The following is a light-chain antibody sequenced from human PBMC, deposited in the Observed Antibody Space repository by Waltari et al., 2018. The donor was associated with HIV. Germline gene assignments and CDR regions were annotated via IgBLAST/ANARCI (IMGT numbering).Light chain of an antibody. CDR3: LKDYIFPYT. CDR2: AAS. Sequence: AIQISQSPPSLSASVGDSVTITCRASQGIGNDLRWYQQRPGKAPTLLIYAASILQTGVSSRFSGSGSVTDFSLTISSLQPEDSATYYCLKDYIFPYTFGPGTKLDIK. J-gene: IGKJ2*01. CDR1: QGIGND. V-gene: IGKV1-6*01.